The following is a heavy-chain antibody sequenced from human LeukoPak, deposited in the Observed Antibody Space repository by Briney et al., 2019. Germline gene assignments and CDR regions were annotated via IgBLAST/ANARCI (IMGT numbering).Heavy chain of an antibody. CDR2: INGDGSTI. CDR3: AKEAAAADFDY. V-gene: IGHV3-74*01. D-gene: IGHD6-13*01. Sequence: GGSLRLSCAASGFTFINYWMHWVRQAPGKGLVWVSRINGDGSTIGYADSVKGRFTISRDNAKNTLYLQMNSLRAEDTAVYYCAKEAAAADFDYWGQGTLVTVSP. CDR1: GFTFINYW. J-gene: IGHJ4*02.